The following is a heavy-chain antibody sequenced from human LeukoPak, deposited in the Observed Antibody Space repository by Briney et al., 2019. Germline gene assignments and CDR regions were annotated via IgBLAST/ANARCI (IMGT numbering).Heavy chain of an antibody. V-gene: IGHV3-7*03. D-gene: IGHD3-10*01. J-gene: IGHJ5*02. CDR2: IKQDGSDK. CDR3: ARARGAGPGGWFDP. CDR1: GFTFTKYW. Sequence: GDSLRLSCAASGFTFTKYWMTWVRQAPGKGLEWVGNIKQDGSDKNYMDSVKGRFTISRDNTKNSVYLQMNSLRAEDTAVYYCARARGAGPGGWFDPWGQGTRVTVSS.